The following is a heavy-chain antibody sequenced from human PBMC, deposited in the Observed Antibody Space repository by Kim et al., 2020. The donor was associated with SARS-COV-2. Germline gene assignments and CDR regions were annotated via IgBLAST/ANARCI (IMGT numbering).Heavy chain of an antibody. D-gene: IGHD6-13*01. CDR1: DFTFSRYW. Sequence: GGSLRLSCEASDFTFSRYWMSWVRQAPGKGLEWVANIKEDGSVKQYVDSVKGRFTISRDNAKNSLYLQMNSLRADDTAVYYCARDGVLSYTSSWDYWGRGTLVTVSS. CDR2: IKEDGSVK. V-gene: IGHV3-7*03. J-gene: IGHJ4*02. CDR3: ARDGVLSYTSSWDY.